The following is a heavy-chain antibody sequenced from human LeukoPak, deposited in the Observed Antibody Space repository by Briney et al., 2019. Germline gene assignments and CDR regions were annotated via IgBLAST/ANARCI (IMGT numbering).Heavy chain of an antibody. CDR1: GGSISSYY. Sequence: KTSETMSLSCTVSGGSISSYYWSWIRQPPGKGLEWIGYIYYSGSTNYNPSLKSRVTISVDTSKNQFSLKLSSVTAADTAVYYCARDYGDYVDYWGQGTLVTVSS. V-gene: IGHV4-59*01. CDR3: ARDYGDYVDY. D-gene: IGHD4-17*01. J-gene: IGHJ4*02. CDR2: IYYSGST.